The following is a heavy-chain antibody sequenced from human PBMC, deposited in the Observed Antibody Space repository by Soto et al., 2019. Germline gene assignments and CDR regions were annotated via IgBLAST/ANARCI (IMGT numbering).Heavy chain of an antibody. D-gene: IGHD3-16*01. Sequence: EVQLVESGVGLVKPGGSLRLSCADSGFSFSYYSMNWIRQAPGQGLEWVSAISSNSAYIYYADSVKGRFTISRDNAKTPLYLQMTRLSADDTAVYYCARGGREITPPFDFWGQEPWSPSPQ. J-gene: IGHJ4*01. V-gene: IGHV3-21*01. CDR2: ISSNSAYI. CDR1: GFSFSYYS. CDR3: ARGGREITPPFDF.